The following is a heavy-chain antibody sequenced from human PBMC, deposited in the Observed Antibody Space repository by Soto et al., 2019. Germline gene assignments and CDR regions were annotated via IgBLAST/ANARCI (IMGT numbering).Heavy chain of an antibody. CDR1: GGSFSGYY. D-gene: IGHD3-16*01. CDR3: ARSMITFGGESRNFDY. V-gene: IGHV4-34*01. Sequence: QVQLQQWGAGLLKPSETLSLTCAVYGGSFSGYYWSWIRQPPGKGLEWIGEINHSGSTNYNPSLKSRVTISVDTSKNQFSLMLSSVTAADTAVYYCARSMITFGGESRNFDYWGQGTLVTVSS. CDR2: INHSGST. J-gene: IGHJ4*02.